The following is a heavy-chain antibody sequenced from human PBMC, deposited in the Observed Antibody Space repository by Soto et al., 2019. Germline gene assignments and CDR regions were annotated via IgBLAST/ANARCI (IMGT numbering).Heavy chain of an antibody. CDR3: ARYVVPAAIGFYFDY. V-gene: IGHV4-59*01. CDR2: IYYSGST. CDR1: GGSISSYY. J-gene: IGHJ4*02. Sequence: SETLSLTCTVSGGSISSYYWSWIRQPPGKGLEWIGYIYYSGSTNYNPSLKSRVTISVDTSKNQFSLKLSSVTAADTAVYYCARYVVPAAIGFYFDYWGQGTLVTVS. D-gene: IGHD2-2*01.